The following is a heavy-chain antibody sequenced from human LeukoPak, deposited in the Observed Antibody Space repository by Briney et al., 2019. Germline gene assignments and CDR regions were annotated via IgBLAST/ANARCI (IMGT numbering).Heavy chain of an antibody. CDR2: INSDGSTA. CDR3: VRGYSGSFLDY. V-gene: IGHV3-74*01. CDR1: GFTFSSYW. D-gene: IGHD1-26*01. Sequence: GGSLRLSCAASGFTFSSYWMHWVRQAPGKGLVWVSRINSDGSTASYADSVKGRFTISRDNAKNTLSLQMSSLRAEDTAVYYCVRGYSGSFLDYWGQGTLVTVSS. J-gene: IGHJ4*02.